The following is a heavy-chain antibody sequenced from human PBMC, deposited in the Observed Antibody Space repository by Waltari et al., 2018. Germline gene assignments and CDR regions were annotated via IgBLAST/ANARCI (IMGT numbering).Heavy chain of an antibody. D-gene: IGHD1-1*01. J-gene: IGHJ3*01. CDR1: GGSLRDNY. CDR3: ARAQERRDALDF. V-gene: IGHV4-4*07. CDR2: VCTSGRT. Sequence: QVQLQESGPGLVKPSETLTLTCTVSGGSLRDNYWNWIRQPAGKGLEWIGRVCTSGRTHYNPSLQSRVTMSADTSKNQFSLRLTSVTAADTAVYFCARAQERRDALDFWSQGTLVTVSS.